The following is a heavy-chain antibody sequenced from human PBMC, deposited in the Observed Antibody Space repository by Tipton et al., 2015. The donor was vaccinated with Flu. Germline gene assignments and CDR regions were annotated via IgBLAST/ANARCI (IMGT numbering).Heavy chain of an antibody. CDR3: ARATFFDVDLEFFYSDY. CDR2: MWSDGGNE. Sequence: SLRLSCAASGFTFDYYGMHWVRQAPGRGLQWVAFMWSDGGNEKYADSVKGRFAISRDSSTNTLYLAMNSLRAEDTAVYHCARATFFDVDLEFFYSDYWGRGTLVTVSS. D-gene: IGHD5-12*01. V-gene: IGHV3-33*01. J-gene: IGHJ4*02. CDR1: GFTFDYYG.